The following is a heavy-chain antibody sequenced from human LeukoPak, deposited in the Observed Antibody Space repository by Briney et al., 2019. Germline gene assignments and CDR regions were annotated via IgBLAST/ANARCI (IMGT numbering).Heavy chain of an antibody. CDR2: IDYSGST. J-gene: IGHJ4*02. CDR1: GGSISSSTYY. CDR3: ARLGQRGLCSGGTCYSDY. V-gene: IGHV4-39*01. D-gene: IGHD2-15*01. Sequence: SETLALTCTVSGGSISSSTYYWGWIRQPPGKGLEWIGTIDYSGSTFYNASLKSRVAISVDTSKNQFSLKVNSVTAADTAVYYCARLGQRGLCSGGTCYSDYWGQGTLVLVSS.